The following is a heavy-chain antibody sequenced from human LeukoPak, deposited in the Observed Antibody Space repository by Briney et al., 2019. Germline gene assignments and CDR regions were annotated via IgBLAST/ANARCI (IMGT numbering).Heavy chain of an antibody. Sequence: PGGSLRLSCAASGFTFSSYAMHWVRQAPGKGLEWVAVISYDGSNKYYEDSVKGRFTISRDNSKNTLYLQMNSLRAEDTAVYYCAREGVAQLDYWGQGTLVTVSS. CDR2: ISYDGSNK. J-gene: IGHJ4*02. V-gene: IGHV3-30-3*01. D-gene: IGHD3-3*01. CDR3: AREGVAQLDY. CDR1: GFTFSSYA.